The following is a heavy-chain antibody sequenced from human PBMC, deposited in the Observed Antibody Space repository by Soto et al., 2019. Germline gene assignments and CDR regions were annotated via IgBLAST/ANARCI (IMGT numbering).Heavy chain of an antibody. Sequence: QVQLQESGPGVVEPSQTLSLTCTVSGGSITNNGYFWSWIRQPPGSGLEWIGHIYNSGSTYSNPSFNSRLTISVDTSKNQFSLKLSSVTAADSAVYYCARAPCGDKVDYWGQGTLVTVSS. CDR3: ARAPCGDKVDY. V-gene: IGHV4-30-4*01. D-gene: IGHD3-16*01. CDR2: IYNSGST. J-gene: IGHJ4*02. CDR1: GGSITNNGYF.